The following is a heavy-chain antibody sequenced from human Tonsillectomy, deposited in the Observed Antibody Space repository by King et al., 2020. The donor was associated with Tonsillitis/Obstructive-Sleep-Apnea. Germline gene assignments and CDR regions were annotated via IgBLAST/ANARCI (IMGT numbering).Heavy chain of an antibody. V-gene: IGHV3-23*04. CDR2: SSGIGVST. CDR1: GSTFISYA. D-gene: IGHD1-26*01. J-gene: IGHJ4*02. Sequence: VQLVESGGGLVQPGGSLRLSCAVSGSTFISYAMSGVRQAPGKGREWVSGSSGIGVSTYFADSVKGRFTIARDNSRNTLYLQMNCLRAEDTAVYYCAKGGGPELFTLDYWGQGTLVTVSS. CDR3: AKGGGPELFTLDY.